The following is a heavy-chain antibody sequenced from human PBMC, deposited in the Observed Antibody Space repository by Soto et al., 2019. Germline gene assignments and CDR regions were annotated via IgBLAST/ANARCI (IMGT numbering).Heavy chain of an antibody. J-gene: IGHJ4*02. CDR1: GFSLSTSGGC. CDR3: GRILGYCGSTSCYDDFDY. V-gene: IGHV2-70*11. CDR2: IDWDGDT. Sequence: SGPTLVNPTPTLTLTCTFSGFSLSTSGGCVSWIRQPPGKALECLARIDWDGDTYYNASLKNRLTISKDTSKPQVVLTMTNVDPVDTGTYYYGRILGYCGSTSCYDDFDYWGQGTLVNTSS. D-gene: IGHD2-2*01.